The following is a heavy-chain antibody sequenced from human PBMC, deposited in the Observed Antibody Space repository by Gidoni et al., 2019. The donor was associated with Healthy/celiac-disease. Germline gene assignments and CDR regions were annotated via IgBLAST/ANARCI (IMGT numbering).Heavy chain of an antibody. CDR3: ASDYAVDI. CDR2: ISYDGSNK. J-gene: IGHJ3*02. V-gene: IGHV3-30*04. Sequence: QVQLVASGGGVVQPGRSLRLSCAASGLTFSSYAMHGVGKAPGKGLEWGAGISYDGSNKYYADSVKGRFTISRDNSKNTLYLQMNSLRAEDTAVYYCASDYAVDIWGQGTMVTVSS. CDR1: GLTFSSYA.